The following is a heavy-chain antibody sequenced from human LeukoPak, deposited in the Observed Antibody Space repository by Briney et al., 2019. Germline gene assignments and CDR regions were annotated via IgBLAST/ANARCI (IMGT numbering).Heavy chain of an antibody. V-gene: IGHV4-30-4*07. CDR1: GGSISSGGYS. D-gene: IGHD5-18*01. Sequence: SQTLSLTCAVWGGSISSGGYSGRWSRQPRGRGVEWIEYIYYSGSTYYNPSLKSRITISVDTSKNQFSLKLSSVTAADTAVYYCAREPTARDWYFDLWGRGTLVTVSS. J-gene: IGHJ2*01. CDR3: AREPTARDWYFDL. CDR2: IYYSGST.